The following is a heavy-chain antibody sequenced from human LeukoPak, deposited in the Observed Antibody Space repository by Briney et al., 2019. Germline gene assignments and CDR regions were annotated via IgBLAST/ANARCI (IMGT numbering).Heavy chain of an antibody. D-gene: IGHD3-3*01. V-gene: IGHV3-30-3*01. J-gene: IGHJ6*02. Sequence: PGGSLRLSCAASGFTFSTYAMHWVRQAPGKGLEWVAVISYDGSNKYYADSVKGRFTISRDNSKNTLYLQMNSLRAEDTAVYYCAKDRELTIFGVVDHDGMDVWGQGTTVTVSS. CDR3: AKDRELTIFGVVDHDGMDV. CDR2: ISYDGSNK. CDR1: GFTFSTYA.